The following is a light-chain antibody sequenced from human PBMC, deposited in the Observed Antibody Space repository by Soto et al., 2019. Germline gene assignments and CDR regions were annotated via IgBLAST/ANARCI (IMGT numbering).Light chain of an antibody. J-gene: IGKJ2*01. CDR3: QQYGSSPYT. V-gene: IGKV3-20*01. Sequence: EIVLTQSPGTLSLSPGERATLSCRASQSVSSSYLAWYQQKPGQAPRLPIYGASSRATGIPDRLSGSGSGTDFTLTISRLEPEDFAVYYCQQYGSSPYTFGQGTKLEIK. CDR2: GAS. CDR1: QSVSSSY.